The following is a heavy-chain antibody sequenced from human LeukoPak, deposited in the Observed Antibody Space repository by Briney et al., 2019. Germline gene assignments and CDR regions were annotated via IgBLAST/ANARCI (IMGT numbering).Heavy chain of an antibody. Sequence: GGSLRLSCAASGFTFSSYAMHWVRQAPGKGLEWVAVISYDGSNKYYADSVKGRFTISRDNSKNTLYLQMNSLRAEDTAVYSCAKATAVVTLFASTDYWGQGTLVTVSS. CDR2: ISYDGSNK. V-gene: IGHV3-30*04. CDR1: GFTFSSYA. CDR3: AKATAVVTLFASTDY. J-gene: IGHJ4*02. D-gene: IGHD4-23*01.